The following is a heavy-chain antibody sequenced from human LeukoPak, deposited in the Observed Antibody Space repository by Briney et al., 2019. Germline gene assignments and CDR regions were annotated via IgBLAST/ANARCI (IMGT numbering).Heavy chain of an antibody. CDR2: IYSSGIT. CDR1: GGSVSGYY. Sequence: PSETLSLTCTVSGGSVSGYYWSLIRQPAGKGLEWIGRIYSSGITTYNPSLKSRVTMSVVTSKNQLSLKLTSATATDTAVYYCVRDSGSGSNRYMDVWGKGTTVTVSS. D-gene: IGHD3-10*01. J-gene: IGHJ6*03. CDR3: VRDSGSGSNRYMDV. V-gene: IGHV4-4*07.